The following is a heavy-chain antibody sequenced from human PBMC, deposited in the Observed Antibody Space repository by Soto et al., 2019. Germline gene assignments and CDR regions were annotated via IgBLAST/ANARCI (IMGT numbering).Heavy chain of an antibody. V-gene: IGHV3-23*01. CDR3: AKGGGGSCYSRSDD. CDR1: GFTFSSYA. J-gene: IGHJ4*02. CDR2: ICGSSSNT. D-gene: IGHD2-15*01. Sequence: GSLRLSCAASGFTFSSYAMHWVRQAPGKGLEWVSTICGSSSNTYYADSVKGRFTISRDNSKNTVYLQMNSLRVEDTAVYYCAKGGGGSCYSRSDDWAQGFPVTVSS.